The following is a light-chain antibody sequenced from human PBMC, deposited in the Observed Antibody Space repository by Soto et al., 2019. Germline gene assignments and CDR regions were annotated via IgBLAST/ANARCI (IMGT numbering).Light chain of an antibody. CDR3: QQYNNWPRT. J-gene: IGKJ1*01. Sequence: EVVMTQSPATLSVSPRKRTTNTNRACQGVSNNLVWYQQKPGQAPRLLMYGVSTRASGISARFSGSRSGTEFTLSISSLQSEDFAVYYCQQYNNWPRTFGQGTKVDIK. CDR2: GVS. CDR1: QGVSNN. V-gene: IGKV3-15*01.